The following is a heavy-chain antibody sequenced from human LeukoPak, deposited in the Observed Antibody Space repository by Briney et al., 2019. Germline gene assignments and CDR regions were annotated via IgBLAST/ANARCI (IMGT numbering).Heavy chain of an antibody. CDR2: IIPIFGTA. CDR1: GYTFTSYD. V-gene: IGHV1-69*13. J-gene: IGHJ4*02. CDR3: ASLGRQWLGLDY. Sequence: ASVKVSCKASGYTFTSYDINWVRQATGQGLEWMGGIIPIFGTANYAQKFQGRVTITADESTSTAYMELSSLRSEDTAVYYCASLGRQWLGLDYWGQGTLVTVSS. D-gene: IGHD6-19*01.